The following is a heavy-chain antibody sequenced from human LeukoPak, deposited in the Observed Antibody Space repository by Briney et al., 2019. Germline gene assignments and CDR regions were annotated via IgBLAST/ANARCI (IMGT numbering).Heavy chain of an antibody. CDR1: GGSFSGYY. CDR2: INHSGST. J-gene: IGHJ4*02. D-gene: IGHD6-13*01. V-gene: IGHV4-34*01. CDR3: ARDVVAAAGSFDY. Sequence: SETLSLTCAVYGGSFSGYYWSWIRQPPGKGLEWIGEINHSGSTNYNPSLKSRVTMSVDTSKNQFSLKLSSVTAADTAVYYCARDVVAAAGSFDYWGQGTQVTVSS.